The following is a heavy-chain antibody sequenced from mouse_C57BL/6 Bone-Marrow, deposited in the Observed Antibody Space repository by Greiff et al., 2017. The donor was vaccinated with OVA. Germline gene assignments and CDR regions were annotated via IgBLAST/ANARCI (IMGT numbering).Heavy chain of an antibody. D-gene: IGHD2-3*01. CDR3: AREGYYDYFDY. J-gene: IGHJ2*01. V-gene: IGHV1-69*01. Sequence: VKLQQPGAELVMPGASVKLSCKASGYTFTSYWMHWVKQRPGQGLEWIGEIDPSDSYTTYNQKFKGKSTLTVDKSSSTAYMQLSSLTSEDSAVYYCAREGYYDYFDYWGQGTTLTVSS. CDR2: IDPSDSYT. CDR1: GYTFTSYW.